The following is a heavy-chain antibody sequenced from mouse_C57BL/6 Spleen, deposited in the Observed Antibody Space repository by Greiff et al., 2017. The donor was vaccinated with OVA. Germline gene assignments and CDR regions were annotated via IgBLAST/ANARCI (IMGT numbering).Heavy chain of an antibody. Sequence: QVQLQQSGAELVMPGASVKLSCKASGYTFTSYWMHWVKQRPGQGLEWIGEIDPSDSYTNYNQKFKGKSTLTVDKSSSTAYMQLSSLTSEDSAVYYCARGRITIDYWGQGTTLTVSS. J-gene: IGHJ2*01. V-gene: IGHV1-69*01. CDR1: GYTFTSYW. CDR2: IDPSDSYT. D-gene: IGHD1-1*01. CDR3: ARGRITIDY.